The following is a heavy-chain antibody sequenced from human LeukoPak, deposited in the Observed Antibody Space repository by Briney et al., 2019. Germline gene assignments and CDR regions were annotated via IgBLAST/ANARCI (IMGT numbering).Heavy chain of an antibody. CDR2: ISYDGSNK. J-gene: IGHJ4*02. Sequence: SGGSLRLSCAASGFTFSTYAMNWVRQAPGKGLEWVAVISYDGSNKYYADSVKGRFTISRDNSKNTLYLQMNSLRAEDTAVYYCAKPDTETDIVVVVAAPPPFDYWGQGTLVTVSS. CDR1: GFTFSTYA. V-gene: IGHV3-30*18. D-gene: IGHD2-15*01. CDR3: AKPDTETDIVVVVAAPPPFDY.